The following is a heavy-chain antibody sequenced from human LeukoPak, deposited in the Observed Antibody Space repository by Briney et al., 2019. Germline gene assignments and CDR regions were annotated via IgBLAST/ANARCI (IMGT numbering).Heavy chain of an antibody. CDR2: IYYSGST. J-gene: IGHJ4*02. Sequence: PSETLSLTCTVSGGSISSYYWSWIRQPPGKGLEWIGYIYYSGSTNYNPSLKSRVTISVDTSKNQFSLKLSSVTAADTAVYYCARGGIAVAGLPSDFDYWGQGTLVTVSS. CDR3: ARGGIAVAGLPSDFDY. CDR1: GGSISSYY. D-gene: IGHD6-19*01. V-gene: IGHV4-59*01.